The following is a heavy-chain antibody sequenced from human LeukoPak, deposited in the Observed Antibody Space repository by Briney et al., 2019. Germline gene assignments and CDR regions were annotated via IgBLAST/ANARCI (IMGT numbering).Heavy chain of an antibody. CDR2: IYHRGTT. J-gene: IGHJ4*02. V-gene: IGHV4-4*02. CDR1: GDSISSSHW. CDR3: ARDSGSGDYYFAY. Sequence: SETLSLTCAVSGDSISSSHWWTWVRQPPGKGLEWIGEIYHRGTTNYNLSLKSRVTISVDRSKNQFSLRLTSVTAADTAVYYCARDSGSGDYYFAYWGQGALVTASP. D-gene: IGHD3-10*01.